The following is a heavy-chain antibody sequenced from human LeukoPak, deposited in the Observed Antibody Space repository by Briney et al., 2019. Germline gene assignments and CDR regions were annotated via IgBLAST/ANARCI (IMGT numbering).Heavy chain of an antibody. Sequence: GGSLRLSCAASGFTFSSYSMNWVRQAPGEGLEWVSYISSSGSTIYYADSVKGRFTISRDNAKNSLYLQMNSLRAEDTAIYHCAELGITMIGGVWGKGTTVTISS. CDR2: ISSSGSTI. CDR1: GFTFSSYS. D-gene: IGHD3-10*02. J-gene: IGHJ6*04. V-gene: IGHV3-48*04. CDR3: AELGITMIGGV.